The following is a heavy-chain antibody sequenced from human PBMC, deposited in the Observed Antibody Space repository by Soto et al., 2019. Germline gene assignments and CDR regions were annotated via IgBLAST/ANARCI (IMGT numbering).Heavy chain of an antibody. J-gene: IGHJ5*02. V-gene: IGHV3-33*01. CDR3: ARGVIAVAGFRLYNWFDP. CDR2: IWYDGSNK. Sequence: QVQLVESGGGVVQPGRSLRLSCAASGFTFSSYGMHWVRQAPGKGLEWVAVIWYDGSNKYYADSVKGRFTISRDNSKNTLYLQMNSLRAEDTAVYYWARGVIAVAGFRLYNWFDPWGQGTLVTVSS. D-gene: IGHD6-19*01. CDR1: GFTFSSYG.